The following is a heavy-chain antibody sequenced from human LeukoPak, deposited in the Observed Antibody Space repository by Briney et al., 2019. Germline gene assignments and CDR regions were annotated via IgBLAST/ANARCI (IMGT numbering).Heavy chain of an antibody. Sequence: PSETLSLTCTVSGGSISTPGYYWGWIRQPPGKGLEWIGSLYHSGSTYYKPSLTSRATISVDKSKNQCSLTLRSVTAADTAVYYCARHALATVTDPSFDYWGQGTLVTVSS. CDR3: ARHALATVTDPSFDY. D-gene: IGHD2-21*02. CDR2: LYHSGST. CDR1: GGSISTPGYY. V-gene: IGHV4-39*01. J-gene: IGHJ4*02.